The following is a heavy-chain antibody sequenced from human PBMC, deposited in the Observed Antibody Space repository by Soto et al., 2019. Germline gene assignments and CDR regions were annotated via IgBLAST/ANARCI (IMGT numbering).Heavy chain of an antibody. CDR3: ARSAASLYYYYYYYMDV. D-gene: IGHD6-25*01. Sequence: GGSLKLACAASGFTCSVHYMDLGRQAPGKGLGWVGRTRNKANSYTTEYAASVKGRFTISRDDSKNSLYLQMNSLKTEDTAVYYCARSAASLYYYYYYYMDVWGKGTTVTVSS. CDR1: GFTCSVHY. CDR2: TRNKANSYTT. J-gene: IGHJ6*03. V-gene: IGHV3-72*01.